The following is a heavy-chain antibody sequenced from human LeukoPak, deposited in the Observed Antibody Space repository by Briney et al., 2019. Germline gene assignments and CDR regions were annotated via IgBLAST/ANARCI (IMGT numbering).Heavy chain of an antibody. Sequence: PGGSLRLSCAASGFTFDDYAMHWVRQAPGKGLEWVSGIGWNSGSIGYADSVKGRFTISRDNAKNSLYLQMNSLRAEDMALYYCAKDITFTLRPGAFDIWGRGTMVTVSS. CDR1: GFTFDDYA. V-gene: IGHV3-9*03. D-gene: IGHD3-16*01. CDR3: AKDITFTLRPGAFDI. J-gene: IGHJ3*02. CDR2: IGWNSGSI.